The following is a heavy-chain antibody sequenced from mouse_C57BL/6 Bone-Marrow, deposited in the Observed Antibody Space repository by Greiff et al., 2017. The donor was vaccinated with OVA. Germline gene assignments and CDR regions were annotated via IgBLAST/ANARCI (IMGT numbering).Heavy chain of an antibody. D-gene: IGHD2-3*01. J-gene: IGHJ4*01. CDR1: GYTFTSYW. CDR2: ICPGSGST. V-gene: IGHV1-55*01. CDR3: ARRGVYDCYYVEYAMDY. Sequence: VQLQQPGAELVKPGASVKLSCKASGYTFTSYWITWVKQRPGQGLEWIGDICPGSGSTNYNEKFKSKATLTVATSSSTAYLQLTRLPSADSAVFYCARRGVYDCYYVEYAMDYWGQGTSVTVSS.